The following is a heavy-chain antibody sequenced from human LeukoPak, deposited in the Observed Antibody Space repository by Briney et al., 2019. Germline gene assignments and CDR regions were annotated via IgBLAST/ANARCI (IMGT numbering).Heavy chain of an antibody. D-gene: IGHD3-10*02. CDR3: ARGTMFPYYFDY. V-gene: IGHV3-21*01. J-gene: IGHJ4*02. CDR2: ISSSSSYI. CDR1: GFKFSSYS. Sequence: GGSLRLSCAASGFKFSSYSMKWVRQAPGKGLEWVSFISSSSSYIYYADSLKGRFTISRDNAKNSLYLQMNSLRAEDAAVYYCARGTMFPYYFDYWGQGTLVTVSS.